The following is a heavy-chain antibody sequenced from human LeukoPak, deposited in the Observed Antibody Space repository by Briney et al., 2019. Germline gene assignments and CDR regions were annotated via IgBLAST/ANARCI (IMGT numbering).Heavy chain of an antibody. V-gene: IGHV3-30*04. J-gene: IGHJ4*02. CDR1: GFTLNTYS. CDR3: AKEVRVMATIEGFDY. D-gene: IGHD5-24*01. Sequence: GGSLRHSCAASGFTLNTYSMHWVRQAPGKGLEWVAVISYDGSNKYYADSVKGRFTISRDNSKNTLYLQMNSLRAEDTAVYYCAKEVRVMATIEGFDYWGQGTLVTVSS. CDR2: ISYDGSNK.